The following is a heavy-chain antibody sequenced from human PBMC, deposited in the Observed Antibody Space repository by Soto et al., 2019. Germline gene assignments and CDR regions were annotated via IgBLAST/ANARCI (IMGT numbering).Heavy chain of an antibody. CDR1: GDSFTTYW. Sequence: GESLKISCKGSGDSFTTYWIAWVRQMPGKGLEWMGIIYPGDSDTRYSPSFQGQVTISADKSISTAYLQWSSLEASDTAIYYCARQGYTYGYDSWGLGTQVTVSS. D-gene: IGHD5-18*01. CDR3: ARQGYTYGYDS. J-gene: IGHJ4*02. CDR2: IYPGDSDT. V-gene: IGHV5-51*01.